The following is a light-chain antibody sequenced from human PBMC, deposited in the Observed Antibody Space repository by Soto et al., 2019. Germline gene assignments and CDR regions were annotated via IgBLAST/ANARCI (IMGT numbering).Light chain of an antibody. V-gene: IGKV3-20*01. CDR3: QQYGVSPMYT. J-gene: IGKJ2*01. CDR2: CAS. CDR1: QSVRDSR. Sequence: ESVLTQSPGTLSLSPGERATLSCRASQSVRDSRLAWYQQKPGQGPRLLIYCASSRVTGIPDRFSGSGSGTDFSLSITRLEPEDFAVYYCQQYGVSPMYTFGQGTKLEVK.